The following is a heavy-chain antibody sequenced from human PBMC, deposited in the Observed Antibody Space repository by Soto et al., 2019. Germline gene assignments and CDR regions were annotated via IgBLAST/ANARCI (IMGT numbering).Heavy chain of an antibody. CDR1: GFTFSSYG. CDR3: AKPPDY. V-gene: IGHV3-30*18. CDR2: ISYDGSNK. Sequence: GGSLRLSCAASGFTFSSYGMHWVRQAPGKGLEWVAVISYDGSNKYYADSVKGRFTISRDNSKNTLYLQMNSLRAEDTAVYYCAKPPDYWGQGTLVTVSS. J-gene: IGHJ4*02.